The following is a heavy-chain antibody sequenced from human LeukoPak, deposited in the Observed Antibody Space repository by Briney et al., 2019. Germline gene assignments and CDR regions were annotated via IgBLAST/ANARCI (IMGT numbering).Heavy chain of an antibody. J-gene: IGHJ4*02. D-gene: IGHD2-2*01. CDR1: GFTFSSYA. CDR2: ISYDGSNK. CDR3: ARDPPGYCSSTSCYLFDY. Sequence: GRSLRLSCAASGFTFSSYAMHWVRQAPGKGLEWVAVISYDGSNKYYADSVKGRFTISRDNSKNTLYLQMNSLRAEDTAVYYCARDPPGYCSSTSCYLFDYWGQGTLVTVFS. V-gene: IGHV3-30*04.